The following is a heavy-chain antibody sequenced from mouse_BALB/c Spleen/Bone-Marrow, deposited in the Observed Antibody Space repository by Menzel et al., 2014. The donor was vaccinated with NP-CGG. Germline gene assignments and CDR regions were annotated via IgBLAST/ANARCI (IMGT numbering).Heavy chain of an antibody. V-gene: IGHV5-17*02. Sequence: DVMLVESGGGLVQPGGSRKLSCAASGFTFSSFGMHWVRRAPEKGLEWVAYISSGSSNINYADTVKGRFTIFRDNPKNTLFLQMTSLRSEDTAMYYCARWGYYYAMDYWGQGTSVTVSS. CDR3: ARWGYYYAMDY. D-gene: IGHD2-2*01. CDR2: ISSGSSNI. J-gene: IGHJ4*01. CDR1: GFTFSSFG.